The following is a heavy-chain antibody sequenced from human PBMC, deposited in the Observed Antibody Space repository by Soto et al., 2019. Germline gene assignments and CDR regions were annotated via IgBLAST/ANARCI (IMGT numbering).Heavy chain of an antibody. J-gene: IGHJ4*02. CDR1: GGTFSSYA. CDR3: ARVRGNPRATRPYYFDY. V-gene: IGHV1-69*13. CDR2: IIPIFGTA. Sequence: SVKVSCKASGGTFSSYAISWVRQAPGQGLEWMGGIIPIFGTANYAQKFQGRVTITADGSTSTAYMELSSLRSEDTAVYYCARVRGNPRATRPYYFDYWGQGTLVTVSS. D-gene: IGHD3-10*01.